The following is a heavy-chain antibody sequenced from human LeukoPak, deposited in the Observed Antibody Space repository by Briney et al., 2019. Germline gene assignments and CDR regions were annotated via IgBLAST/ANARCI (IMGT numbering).Heavy chain of an antibody. CDR3: APRGDIEHSYVYGKWFDP. Sequence: SETLSLTCAVSGGSFSAYYWTWIRQPPGKGLEWIWEINHSGSSNYNSSLRSRVTISVDPSYKQFSLRLSSVTAADTAVYYCAPRGDIEHSYVYGKWFDPWGQGTRVTVSS. CDR1: GGSFSAYY. CDR2: INHSGSS. V-gene: IGHV4-34*01. J-gene: IGHJ5*02. D-gene: IGHD5-18*01.